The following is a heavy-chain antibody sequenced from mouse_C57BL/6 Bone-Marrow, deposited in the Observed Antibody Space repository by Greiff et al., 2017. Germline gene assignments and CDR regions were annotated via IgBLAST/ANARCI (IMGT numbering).Heavy chain of an antibody. CDR2: ISDGGSYT. Sequence: EVMLVESGGGLVKPGGSLKLSCAASGFTFSSYAMSWVRQTPEKRLEWVATISDGGSYTYYPDNVKGRFTISRDNAKNNLYLQMSHLKSEDTAMYYCARGVATRFAYWGQGTLVTVSA. CDR1: GFTFSSYA. CDR3: ARGVATRFAY. V-gene: IGHV5-4*03. D-gene: IGHD1-1*02. J-gene: IGHJ3*01.